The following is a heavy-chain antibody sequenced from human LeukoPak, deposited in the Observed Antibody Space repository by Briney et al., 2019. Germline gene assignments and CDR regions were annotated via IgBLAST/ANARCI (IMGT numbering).Heavy chain of an antibody. V-gene: IGHV3-11*01. J-gene: IGHJ4*02. Sequence: GGSLRLSCAASGFTLSDYYMSWIRQAPGKGLEWVSYSSSSGSTIYYADSVKGRFAISRDNAKNSLYLQMNSLRAEDTAVYCCARRRDFIDYWGQGTLVTVSS. CDR3: ARRRDFIDY. CDR1: GFTLSDYY. D-gene: IGHD3/OR15-3a*01. CDR2: SSSSGSTI.